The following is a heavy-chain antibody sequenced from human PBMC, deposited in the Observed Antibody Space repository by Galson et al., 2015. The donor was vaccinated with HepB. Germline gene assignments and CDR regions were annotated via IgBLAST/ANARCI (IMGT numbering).Heavy chain of an antibody. CDR3: ARDTSFDSSGYYS. V-gene: IGHV3-11*06. CDR2: ISSSSSYT. J-gene: IGHJ4*02. Sequence: SLRLSCAASGFTFSDYYMSWIRQAPGKGLEWVSYISSSSSYTNYADSVKGRFTISRDNAKNSLYLQMNSLRAEDTAVYYCARDTSFDSSGYYSWGQGTLVTVSS. CDR1: GFTFSDYY. D-gene: IGHD3-22*01.